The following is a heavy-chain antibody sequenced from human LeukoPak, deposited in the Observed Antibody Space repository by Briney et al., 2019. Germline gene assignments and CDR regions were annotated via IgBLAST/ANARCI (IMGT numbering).Heavy chain of an antibody. D-gene: IGHD3-10*01. CDR2: ISGSGGST. Sequence: GGSLRLSCAASGFTFSSYAMSWVRQAPGKGLEWVSAISGSGGSTYYADSVKGRFTISRDNSKNTLYLQMNSLRAEDTAVYYSAKDPDLWFGELYFDYWGQGTLVTVSS. CDR1: GFTFSSYA. CDR3: AKDPDLWFGELYFDY. V-gene: IGHV3-23*01. J-gene: IGHJ4*02.